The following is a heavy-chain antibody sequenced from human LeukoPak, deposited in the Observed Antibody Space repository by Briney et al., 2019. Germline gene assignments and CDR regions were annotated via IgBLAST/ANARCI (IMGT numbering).Heavy chain of an antibody. Sequence: ASVKVSCKASGGTFNSYAISWVRQAPGQGLEWMGGIIPIFGTPKYAQKFQGRVTITADESTNTAYMELSSLTSEDTAVYYCARDNKWEVFALDYWGQGTLVTVSS. CDR3: ARDNKWEVFALDY. D-gene: IGHD1-26*01. CDR2: IIPIFGTP. J-gene: IGHJ4*02. CDR1: GGTFNSYA. V-gene: IGHV1-69*13.